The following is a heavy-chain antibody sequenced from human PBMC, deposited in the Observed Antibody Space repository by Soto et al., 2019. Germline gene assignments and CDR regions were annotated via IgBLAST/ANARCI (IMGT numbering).Heavy chain of an antibody. D-gene: IGHD3-3*01. Sequence: ASVKVSCKASGYTFTSYYMHWVRQAPGQGLEWMGIINPSGGSTSYAQKFQGRVTMTRDTSTSTVYMELSSLRSEDTAVYYCARDGWANPHTRLGYYDFWSGYYSFDYWG. CDR3: ARDGWANPHTRLGYYDFWSGYYSFDY. CDR2: INPSGGST. CDR1: GYTFTSYY. J-gene: IGHJ4*01. V-gene: IGHV1-46*01.